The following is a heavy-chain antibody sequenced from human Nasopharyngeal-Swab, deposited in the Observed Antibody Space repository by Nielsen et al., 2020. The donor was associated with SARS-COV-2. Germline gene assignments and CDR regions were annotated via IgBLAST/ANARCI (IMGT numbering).Heavy chain of an antibody. D-gene: IGHD5-24*01. CDR3: ARGGDGYSMDY. CDR1: GFTISRYW. Sequence: GSLRLSCAASGFTISRYWMLWVRHAPGKGLVWVSRLHSDGSGTTYADPVRGRFTISRDNAKNTLYLQMNSLRAEDTAVYYCARGGDGYSMDYWGQGTLVTVSS. J-gene: IGHJ4*02. CDR2: LHSDGSGT. V-gene: IGHV3-74*01.